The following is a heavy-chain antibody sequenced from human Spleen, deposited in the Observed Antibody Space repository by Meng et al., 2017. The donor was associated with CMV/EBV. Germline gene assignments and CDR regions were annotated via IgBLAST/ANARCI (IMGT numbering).Heavy chain of an antibody. D-gene: IGHD2-2*01. V-gene: IGHV3-11*01. J-gene: IGHJ6*02. CDR2: ISSSGSTI. Sequence: GESLKISCAASGFTFDDYGMSWVRQTPGKGLEWVSYISSSGSTIYYADSVKGRFTISRDNAKNSLYLQMNSLRAEDTAVYYCARGGYQLDYYSYGMDVWGQGTTVTVSS. CDR1: GFTFDDYG. CDR3: ARGGYQLDYYSYGMDV.